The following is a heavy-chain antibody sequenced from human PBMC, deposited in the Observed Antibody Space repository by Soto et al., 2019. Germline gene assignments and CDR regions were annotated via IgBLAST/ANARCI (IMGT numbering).Heavy chain of an antibody. CDR1: GGSISSSSYY. CDR2: IYYSGST. CDR3: ARHGGDYGDFDY. D-gene: IGHD4-17*01. V-gene: IGHV4-39*01. Sequence: ETLSLTCTVSGGSISSSSYYWGWIRQPPGKGLEWIGSIYYSGSTYYNPSLKSRVTISVDTSKNQFSLKLSSVTAADTAVYYCARHGGDYGDFDYWGQGTLVTVSS. J-gene: IGHJ4*02.